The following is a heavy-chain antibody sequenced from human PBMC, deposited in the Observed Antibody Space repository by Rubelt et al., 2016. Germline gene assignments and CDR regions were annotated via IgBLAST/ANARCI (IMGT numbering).Heavy chain of an antibody. V-gene: IGHV3-48*03. CDR2: ISSSGSTI. J-gene: IGHJ6*02. CDR3: AREAAGSLEDGMDV. D-gene: IGHD6-25*01. CDR1: GFTFSSYA. Sequence: VQLVESGGGVVQPGRSLRLSCAASGFTFSSYAMHWVRQAPGKGLEWVSYISSSGSTIYYADSVQGRFTISSDNAKNSLYLRMTSLRAEDTAVYYCAREAAGSLEDGMDVWGQGTTVPVSS.